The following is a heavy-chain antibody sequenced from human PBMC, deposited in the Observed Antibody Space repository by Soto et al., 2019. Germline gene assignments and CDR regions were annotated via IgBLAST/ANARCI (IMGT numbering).Heavy chain of an antibody. CDR2: IKRGSNVEAK. V-gene: IGHV3-15*07. J-gene: IGHJ5*02. Sequence: EAQLAESGGTLVKPGGSLRLSCVASGFVFNGAWMNWVRQAPGAGLEWVGRIKRGSNVEAKDYAAPVKGRFTISRDDSKNTMYLQKNRLKSGDTAVFYCATKEVSPPPPWGQGTLVTVSS. CDR3: ATKEVSPPPP. CDR1: GFVFNGAW.